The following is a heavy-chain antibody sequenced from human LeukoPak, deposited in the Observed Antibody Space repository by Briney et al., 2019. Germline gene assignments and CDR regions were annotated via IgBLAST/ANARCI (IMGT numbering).Heavy chain of an antibody. D-gene: IGHD3-10*01. J-gene: IGHJ5*02. CDR2: INPNSGGT. CDR3: ARSSAQITMVREGWFDP. Sequence: EASVKVSCKASGYTFTGYYMHWVRQAPGQGLEWMGWINPNSGGTNYAQKFQGRVTMTRDTSISTAYMELSRLRSDDTAVYYCARSSAQITMVREGWFDPWGQGTLVTVSS. V-gene: IGHV1-2*02. CDR1: GYTFTGYY.